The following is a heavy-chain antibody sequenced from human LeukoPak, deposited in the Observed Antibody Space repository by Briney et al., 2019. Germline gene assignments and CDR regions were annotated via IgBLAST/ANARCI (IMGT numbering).Heavy chain of an antibody. CDR2: ISGTGGST. CDR3: AKDQSETHYDSSGRFDY. J-gene: IGHJ4*02. D-gene: IGHD3-22*01. Sequence: PRGSLRLSCAASGFTFSSYAMSWVRQVPGKGLEWVSGISGTGGSTYYADSVKGRFTISRDNSKNTLYLQMNSLRAEDTAVYYCAKDQSETHYDSSGRFDYWGQGTLVTVSS. CDR1: GFTFSSYA. V-gene: IGHV3-23*01.